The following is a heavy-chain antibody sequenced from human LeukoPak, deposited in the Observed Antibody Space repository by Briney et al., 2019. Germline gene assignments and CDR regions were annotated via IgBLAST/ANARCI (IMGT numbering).Heavy chain of an antibody. D-gene: IGHD4-23*01. J-gene: IGHJ3*02. V-gene: IGHV4-59*01. CDR3: ARAPPTVVTPGAFDI. CDR1: GGSISGYY. Sequence: PSETLSLTCTVSGGSISGYYWSWIRLPPGKGLEWIGYIYYSGSTNYNPSLKSRVTISVDTSKNQFSLKLSSVTAADTAVYYCARAPPTVVTPGAFDIWGQGTMVTVSS. CDR2: IYYSGST.